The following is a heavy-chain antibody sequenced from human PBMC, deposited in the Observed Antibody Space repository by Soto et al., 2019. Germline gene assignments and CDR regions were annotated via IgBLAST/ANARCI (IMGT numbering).Heavy chain of an antibody. V-gene: IGHV3-33*01. J-gene: IGHJ4*02. CDR2: IWSDGSIK. CDR3: ARRGSGTYSFEY. Sequence: QVQLVESGGGVVQHGRSLRLSCAASGFTFSSYGMHWVRQAPGKGLEWVAVIWSDGSIKYYADSVKGRFTISRDNSKNTLFLQMNSLRPEDTAMYYCARRGSGTYSFEYWGQGTLVTVSS. D-gene: IGHD1-26*01. CDR1: GFTFSSYG.